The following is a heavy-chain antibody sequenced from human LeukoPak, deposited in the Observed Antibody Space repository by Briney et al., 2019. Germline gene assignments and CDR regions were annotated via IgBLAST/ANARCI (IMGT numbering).Heavy chain of an antibody. J-gene: IGHJ5*02. D-gene: IGHD5-18*01. CDR2: IYHSGST. Sequence: SGTLSLTCAVSGGSISSSNWWSWVRQPPGKGLEWIGEIYHSGSTNYNPSLKSRVTISVDKSKNQFSLKLSSVTAADTAVYYCARSVRGYSYGYNNWFDPWGQGTLVTVSS. V-gene: IGHV4-4*02. CDR1: GGSISSSNW. CDR3: ARSVRGYSYGYNNWFDP.